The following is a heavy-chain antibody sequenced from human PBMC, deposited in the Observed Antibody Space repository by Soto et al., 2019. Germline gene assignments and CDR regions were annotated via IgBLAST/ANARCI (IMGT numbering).Heavy chain of an antibody. CDR3: AIDLSPYSSSSAAQLGY. CDR2: IRSKAYGGTT. J-gene: IGHJ4*02. CDR1: GFTFGDYA. Sequence: PGGSLRLSCTASGFTFGDYAMSWFRQAPGKGLEWVGFIRSKAYGGTTEYAASVKGRFTISRDNTKNSLYLQMNSLKTEDTALYYCAIDLSPYSSSSAAQLGYWGQGTLVTVSS. D-gene: IGHD6-6*01. V-gene: IGHV3-49*03.